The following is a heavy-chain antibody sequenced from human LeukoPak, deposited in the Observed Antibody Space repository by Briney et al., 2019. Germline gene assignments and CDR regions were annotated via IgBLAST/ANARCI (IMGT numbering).Heavy chain of an antibody. D-gene: IGHD3-10*01. Sequence: GGSLRLSCAASGFTFDDYGVNWVRQAPGKGLEWVSGINWKGDRTGYADSVKGRFTISRDNAKNSLYLQMNSLRVEDTALYYCVRKRDGGFDYWGQGTLVAVSS. J-gene: IGHJ4*02. V-gene: IGHV3-20*04. CDR2: INWKGDRT. CDR3: VRKRDGGFDY. CDR1: GFTFDDYG.